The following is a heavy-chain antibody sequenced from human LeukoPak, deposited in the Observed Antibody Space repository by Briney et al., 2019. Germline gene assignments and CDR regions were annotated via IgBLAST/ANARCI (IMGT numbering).Heavy chain of an antibody. CDR2: ISNNNSYI. J-gene: IGHJ4*02. CDR1: GFTFSSYS. Sequence: PGGSLRLSCAASGFTFSSYSMNWVRQAPGKGLEWVSSISNNNSYINYADSVKGRFTISRDNAKNSLYLQMNSLRAEDTAVYYCSRDYDILTGEDYWGQGTLVTVSS. CDR3: SRDYDILTGEDY. D-gene: IGHD3-9*01. V-gene: IGHV3-21*04.